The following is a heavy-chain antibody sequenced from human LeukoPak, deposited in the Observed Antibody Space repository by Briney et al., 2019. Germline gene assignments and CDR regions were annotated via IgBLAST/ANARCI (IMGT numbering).Heavy chain of an antibody. J-gene: IGHJ4*02. CDR2: IYSDGST. CDR1: GFTFNNYA. CDR3: ARAGSSSKQYYFDS. Sequence: GGSLRLSCAASGFTFNNYAMSWVRQAPGKGLEWVSVIYSDGSTYYADSVKGRFTISRDNPKNTLYLQMNSLRAEDTAVYYCARAGSSSKQYYFDSWGQGTLVTVSS. D-gene: IGHD6-13*01. V-gene: IGHV3-53*01.